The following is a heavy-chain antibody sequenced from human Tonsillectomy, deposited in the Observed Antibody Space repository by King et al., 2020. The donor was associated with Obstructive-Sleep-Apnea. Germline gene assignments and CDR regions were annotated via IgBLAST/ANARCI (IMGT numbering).Heavy chain of an antibody. D-gene: IGHD6-19*01. J-gene: IGHJ4*02. V-gene: IGHV4-59*08. Sequence: QVQLQESGPGLVKPSGTLSLTCTVSGGSMSRFYWSWIRQPPGKGPEWIGYIYYSGSPNYNPSLKSRVTISVDTSKNQFSLILTSVTAADTAVYYCARHLYSSGYLGCFDYWGQGTLVTVSS. CDR3: ARHLYSSGYLGCFDY. CDR1: GGSMSRFY. CDR2: IYYSGSP.